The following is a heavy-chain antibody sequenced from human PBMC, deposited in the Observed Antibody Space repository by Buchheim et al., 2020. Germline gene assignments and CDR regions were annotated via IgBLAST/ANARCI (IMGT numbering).Heavy chain of an antibody. V-gene: IGHV3-30*18. Sequence: VQLLESGGGVVQPGGSLRLSCGASGFTFRNYGMHWVRQAPGKGLEWVAVISEDGREKYYTDSVKGRFTISRDNSKSTVDLQINSLRREDAAVYYCVKSRSGYYPRNFYFYMHVWGKGTT. CDR2: ISEDGREK. J-gene: IGHJ6*03. D-gene: IGHD3-3*01. CDR1: GFTFRNYG. CDR3: VKSRSGYYPRNFYFYMHV.